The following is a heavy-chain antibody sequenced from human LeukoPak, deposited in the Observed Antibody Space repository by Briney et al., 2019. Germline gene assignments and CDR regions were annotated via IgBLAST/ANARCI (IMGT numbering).Heavy chain of an antibody. V-gene: IGHV3-23*01. D-gene: IGHD6-13*01. CDR1: GFTFINYA. CDR3: AKSLAATGIAY. Sequence: GGSLRLSCAASGFTFINYAMNWVRQTPGKGLEWVSTISSSGGSTLYADSMKGRFTISRDNSKNTLYLQMSSLRADDTAVYYCAKSLAATGIAYWGQGTLVTVSS. J-gene: IGHJ4*02. CDR2: ISSSGGST.